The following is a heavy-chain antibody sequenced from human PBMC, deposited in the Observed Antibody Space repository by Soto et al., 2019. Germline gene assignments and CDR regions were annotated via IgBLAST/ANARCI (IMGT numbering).Heavy chain of an antibody. J-gene: IGHJ6*02. CDR2: ISSTSGTI. V-gene: IGHV3-48*02. CDR3: ANQKIRFSVAGTLYGLGV. D-gene: IGHD6-19*01. CDR1: GFVFSTYS. Sequence: EGQLVESGGNLVRPGGSLRLSCEASGFVFSTYSMNCVRQAPGKGLEWISYISSTSGTIYYADSVKGRFTIFRDNAKNSLFLQMNGLRDDDTAVYYCANQKIRFSVAGTLYGLGVWGQGTTVSVSS.